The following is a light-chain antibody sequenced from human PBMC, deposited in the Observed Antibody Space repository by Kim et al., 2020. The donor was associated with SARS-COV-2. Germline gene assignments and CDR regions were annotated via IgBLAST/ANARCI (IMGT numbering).Light chain of an antibody. J-gene: IGLJ2*01. Sequence: VALGPTVRITCQGDSLRSYYASWYQQKPGQAPVLVSYGKNNRPSGIPDRFSGSSSGNTASLTITGAQAEDEADYYCNSRDSSGNVVFGGGTQLTVL. CDR1: SLRSYY. CDR2: GKN. CDR3: NSRDSSGNVV. V-gene: IGLV3-19*01.